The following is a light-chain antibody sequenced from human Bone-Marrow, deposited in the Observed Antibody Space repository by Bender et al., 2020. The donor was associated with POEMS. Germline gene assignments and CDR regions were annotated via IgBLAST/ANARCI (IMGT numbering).Light chain of an antibody. V-gene: IGLV2-14*01. CDR2: EVS. Sequence: QSALTQPASVSGSPGQSITISCTGTSSDVGGYKYVSWFRQYPGKAPKLVIYEVSYRPSGVPDRFTVSKSGASASLAITGLRAEDEADYYCQSYDSSLSGWVFGTGTKVTVL. CDR1: SSDVGGYKY. CDR3: QSYDSSLSGWV. J-gene: IGLJ1*01.